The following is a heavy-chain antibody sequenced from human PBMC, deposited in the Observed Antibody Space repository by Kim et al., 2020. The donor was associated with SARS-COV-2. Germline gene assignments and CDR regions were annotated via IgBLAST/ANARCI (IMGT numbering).Heavy chain of an antibody. CDR2: ISYSGST. J-gene: IGHJ4*02. Sequence: ISYSGSTTYNHALKSRATISVDTSKNQFSLKLSSVTAADTAVYYCARGVDYWGQGTLVTVSS. V-gene: IGHV4-59*09. CDR3: ARGVDY.